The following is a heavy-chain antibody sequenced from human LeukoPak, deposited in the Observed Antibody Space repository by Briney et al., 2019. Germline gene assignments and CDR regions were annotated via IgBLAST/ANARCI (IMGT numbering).Heavy chain of an antibody. Sequence: GASVKVSCKASGYTFTGYYMHWVRQAPGQGLEWMEWINPNSGGTNYAQKFQGRVTMTRDTSISTAYMELSRLRSDDTAVYYCARAPPLRDDFWSGYYNALGYFQHWGQGTLVTVSS. D-gene: IGHD3-3*01. V-gene: IGHV1-2*02. CDR3: ARAPPLRDDFWSGYYNALGYFQH. J-gene: IGHJ1*01. CDR1: GYTFTGYY. CDR2: INPNSGGT.